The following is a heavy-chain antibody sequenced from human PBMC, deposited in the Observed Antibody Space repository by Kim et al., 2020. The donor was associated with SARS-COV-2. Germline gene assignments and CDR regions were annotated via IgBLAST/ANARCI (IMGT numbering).Heavy chain of an antibody. Sequence: SETLSRTCNVSGGSITTNYWNWVRQPPGKGLEWIGYIHYSGGTKYNPSLKSRVTISLDTSKNQFSLKLSPATAADTAVYFCVGGAGWLPDYWGQGTLVTVSS. CDR3: VGGAGWLPDY. D-gene: IGHD5-12*01. CDR1: GGSITTNY. CDR2: IHYSGGT. V-gene: IGHV4-59*13. J-gene: IGHJ4*02.